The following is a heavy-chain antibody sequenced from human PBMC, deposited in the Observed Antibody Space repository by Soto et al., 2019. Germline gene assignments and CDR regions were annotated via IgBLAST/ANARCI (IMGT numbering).Heavy chain of an antibody. CDR1: GFTFTTYW. Sequence: EVQLVESGGGLVQPGGSLRLSCAASGFTFTTYWMHWVRQAPGKGLEWVSRINSEGRNTNYADSVKGRFTFSRDNAKNTVYVEMNSLRVEGTAVYYCAREAYSYGYFDYWGQGAVVTVSS. V-gene: IGHV3-74*01. D-gene: IGHD5-18*01. J-gene: IGHJ4*02. CDR2: INSEGRNT. CDR3: AREAYSYGYFDY.